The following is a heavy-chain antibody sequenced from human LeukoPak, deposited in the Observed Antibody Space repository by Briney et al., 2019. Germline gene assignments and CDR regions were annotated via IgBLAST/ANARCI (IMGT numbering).Heavy chain of an antibody. D-gene: IGHD3-3*01. J-gene: IGHJ5*02. CDR2: IYYSGST. V-gene: IGHV4-59*08. Sequence: SETLSLTCTVSGGSISSYCWNWIRQPPGKGLEWIGYIYYSGSTNYNPSLKSRVTISVDTSKNQFSLKLSSVTAADTAVYYCASFYDFWSGYLTWGQGTLVTVSS. CDR1: GGSISSYC. CDR3: ASFYDFWSGYLT.